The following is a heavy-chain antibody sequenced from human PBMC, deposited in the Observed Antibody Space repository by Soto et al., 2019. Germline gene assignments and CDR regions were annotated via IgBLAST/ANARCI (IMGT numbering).Heavy chain of an antibody. CDR2: IIPIFGTA. CDR1: GGTFSSYA. CDR3: ARDPGYSYGNDAFDI. Sequence: QVQLVQSGAEVKKPGSSVKVSCKASGGTFSSYAISWVRQAPGQGRELMGGIIPIFGTANYAQKFQGRVTITADKSTSTAYMELRSLRSEDTAVYYCARDPGYSYGNDAFDIWGQGTMVTVSS. D-gene: IGHD5-18*01. J-gene: IGHJ3*02. V-gene: IGHV1-69*06.